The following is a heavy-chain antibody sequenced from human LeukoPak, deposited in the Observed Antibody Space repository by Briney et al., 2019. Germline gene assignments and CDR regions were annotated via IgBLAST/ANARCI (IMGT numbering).Heavy chain of an antibody. CDR2: LRGNDET. CDR3: ARASWVSDPDAVR. V-gene: IGHV3-23*01. J-gene: IGHJ4*02. Sequence: GGSLRLSCVASGLSFSNYAMSWVRQAPARGPEWVSSLRGNDETFYADSVKGRFTLSRDDSRNTVFLQLNNLRVEDTAIYYCARASWVSDPDAVRWGQGTQVTVSS. D-gene: IGHD3-10*01. CDR1: GLSFSNYA.